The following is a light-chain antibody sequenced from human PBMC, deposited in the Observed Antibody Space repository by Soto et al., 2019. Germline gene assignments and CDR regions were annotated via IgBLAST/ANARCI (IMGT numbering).Light chain of an antibody. CDR2: DVS. CDR1: QSMGNF. CDR3: QQSNTFWT. V-gene: IGKV1-5*01. Sequence: DIKMSQSPSSLSASVGDRVTITCRASQSMGNFLNWYQQKPGKAPKLLIYDVSSLESGVPSRFSGRGSGTEFTLTISSLQPDDFATYYSQQSNTFWTFGQGTKVDI. J-gene: IGKJ1*01.